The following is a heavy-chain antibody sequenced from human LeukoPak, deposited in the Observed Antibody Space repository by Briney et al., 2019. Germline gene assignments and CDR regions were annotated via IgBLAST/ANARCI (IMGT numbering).Heavy chain of an antibody. D-gene: IGHD3-3*01. Sequence: SETLSLTCTVSGSSVSSGSYYWSWIRQPPGKGLAWIGYIYYSGSTNYNPSLKSRVTISVDTSKNQFSLKLSSVTAADTAVYYCARTFTIFGVVTQIDPWGQGTLVTVSS. CDR1: GSSVSSGSYY. J-gene: IGHJ5*02. V-gene: IGHV4-61*01. CDR2: IYYSGST. CDR3: ARTFTIFGVVTQIDP.